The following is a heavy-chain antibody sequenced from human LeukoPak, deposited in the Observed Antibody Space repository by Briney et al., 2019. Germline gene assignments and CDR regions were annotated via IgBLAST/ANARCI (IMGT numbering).Heavy chain of an antibody. Sequence: GRSLRLSCAASGFTFSSYAMRWVRQAPGKGLEWVAVISYDGSNKYYADSVKGRFTISRDNSKNTLYLQMNSLRAEDTAVYYCARDKYPVGVRFLEWLLAWFDPWGQGTLVTVSS. V-gene: IGHV3-30-3*01. J-gene: IGHJ5*02. D-gene: IGHD3-3*01. CDR3: ARDKYPVGVRFLEWLLAWFDP. CDR1: GFTFSSYA. CDR2: ISYDGSNK.